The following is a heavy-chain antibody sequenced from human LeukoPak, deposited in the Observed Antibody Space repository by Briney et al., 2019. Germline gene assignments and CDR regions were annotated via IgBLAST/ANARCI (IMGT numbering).Heavy chain of an antibody. CDR3: ARWYSSSLYFSAFDI. Sequence: PSETLSLTCTVSGGSISSYYWSWIRQPPGKGLEWIGYIYYSGSTNYNPSLKSRVTISVDTSKNQFSLKLSSVTAADTAVYYCARWYSSSLYFSAFDIWGQGTMVTVSS. J-gene: IGHJ3*02. D-gene: IGHD6-13*01. CDR1: GGSISSYY. CDR2: IYYSGST. V-gene: IGHV4-59*08.